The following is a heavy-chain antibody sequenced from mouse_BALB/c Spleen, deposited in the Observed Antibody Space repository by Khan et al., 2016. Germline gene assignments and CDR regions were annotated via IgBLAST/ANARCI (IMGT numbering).Heavy chain of an antibody. J-gene: IGHJ4*01. D-gene: IGHD1-1*01. CDR1: GYTFTDYE. CDR2: IDPETGGT. CDR3: TRRAYYGSRRAMDY. V-gene: IGHV1-15*01. Sequence: QVRLQQSGAELVRPGASVTLSCKASGYTFTDYEMHWVKQTPVHGLEWIGAIDPETGGTVYNQKFKGKATLTADKSSSTAYMELRSLTSEDSAVHYCTRRAYYGSRRAMDYWGQGTSVTVSS.